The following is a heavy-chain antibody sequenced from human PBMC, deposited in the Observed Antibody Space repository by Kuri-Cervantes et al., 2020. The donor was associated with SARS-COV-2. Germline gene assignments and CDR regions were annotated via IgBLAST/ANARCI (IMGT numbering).Heavy chain of an antibody. CDR3: ARGGWQSDYFDY. V-gene: IGHV4-61*01. J-gene: IGHJ4*02. CDR2: IYYSGST. Sequence: GSLRLSCTVSGGSISSSSYYWSWIRQPPGKGLEWIGYIYYSGSTNYNPSLKSRVTISVDTSKNQFSLKLSSVTAADTAVYYCARGGWQSDYFDYWGQGTLVTVSS. CDR1: GGSISSSSYY. D-gene: IGHD6-19*01.